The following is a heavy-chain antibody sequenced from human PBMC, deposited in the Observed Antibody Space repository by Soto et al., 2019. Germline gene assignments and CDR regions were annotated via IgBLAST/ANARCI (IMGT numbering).Heavy chain of an antibody. D-gene: IGHD2-21*02. CDR1: GYTFTSYY. Sequence: QVQLVQSGAEVKKPGASVKVSCKASGYTFTSYYMHWVRQAPGLGLEWMGIITPSGGSTSYAQKFQGRVTMTRDTYTSTVYMELSSLRSEDTAVYYCARVGKRDYPLTDWGQGTLVTVSS. J-gene: IGHJ4*02. CDR2: ITPSGGST. CDR3: ARVGKRDYPLTD. V-gene: IGHV1-46*03.